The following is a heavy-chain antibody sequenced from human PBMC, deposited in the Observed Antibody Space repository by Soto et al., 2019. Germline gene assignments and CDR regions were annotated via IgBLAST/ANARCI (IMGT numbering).Heavy chain of an antibody. CDR1: GVTFSSYA. CDR3: ASPRDYDSSGYLDY. Sequence: SVKVSCKASGVTFSSYAISWVRQAPGQGLEWMGGIIPIFGTANYAQKFQGRVTITADESTSTAYMELSSLRSEDTAVYYCASPRDYDSSGYLDYWGQGTLVTVSS. D-gene: IGHD3-22*01. J-gene: IGHJ4*02. CDR2: IIPIFGTA. V-gene: IGHV1-69*13.